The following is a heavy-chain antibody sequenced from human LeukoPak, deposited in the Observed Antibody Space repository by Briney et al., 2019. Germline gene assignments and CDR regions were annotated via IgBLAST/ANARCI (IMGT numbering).Heavy chain of an antibody. Sequence: GGSLRLSCAASGFTFSSYAMSWVRQAPGKGLEWASSISSSSSYIYYADSVKGRFTISRDNAKNSLYLQMNSLRAEDTAVYYCARLKLGAGTTGPMDVWGQGTTVTVSS. J-gene: IGHJ6*02. CDR2: ISSSSSYI. CDR1: GFTFSSYA. D-gene: IGHD6-19*01. CDR3: ARLKLGAGTTGPMDV. V-gene: IGHV3-21*01.